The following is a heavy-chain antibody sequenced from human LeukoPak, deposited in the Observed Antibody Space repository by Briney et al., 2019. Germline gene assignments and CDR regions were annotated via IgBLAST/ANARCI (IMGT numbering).Heavy chain of an antibody. V-gene: IGHV3-48*03. Sequence: GGSLRLSCAASGFTFSSYEMNWVRQAPGKGLEWVSYISSSGSTIYYADSVKGRFTISRDNAKNSLYLQMNSLRAEDTAVYYCARDNTGGGDSPTFDYWGQGTLVTVSS. CDR2: ISSSGSTI. J-gene: IGHJ4*02. CDR3: ARDNTGGGDSPTFDY. D-gene: IGHD5-18*01. CDR1: GFTFSSYE.